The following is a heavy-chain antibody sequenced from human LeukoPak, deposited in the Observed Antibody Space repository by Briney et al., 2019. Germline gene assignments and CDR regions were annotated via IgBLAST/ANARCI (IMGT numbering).Heavy chain of an antibody. CDR1: GYTFTGYY. CDR2: INPNSGGT. D-gene: IGHD6-13*01. Sequence: GASVKVSCKASGYTFTGYYMHWVRQAPGQGLEWMGWINPNSGGTNYAQKFQGRVTMTRDTSISTAHMELSRLRSDDTAVYYCARVDFDIAAAGYYYYYMDVWGKGTTVTVSS. J-gene: IGHJ6*03. CDR3: ARVDFDIAAAGYYYYYMDV. V-gene: IGHV1-2*02.